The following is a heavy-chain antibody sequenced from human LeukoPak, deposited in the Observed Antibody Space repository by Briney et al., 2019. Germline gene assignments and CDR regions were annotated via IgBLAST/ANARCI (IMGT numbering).Heavy chain of an antibody. D-gene: IGHD1-26*01. CDR3: ARVNSGSYLGGPFYYFDY. V-gene: IGHV4-39*07. Sequence: PSETLSLTCTVSGGSISSSSYYWGWIRQPPGKGLEWIGSIYYSGSTYYNPSLKSRVTMSVDTSKNQFSLKLSSVTAADTAVYYCARVNSGSYLGGPFYYFDYWGQGTLVTVSS. CDR2: IYYSGST. J-gene: IGHJ4*02. CDR1: GGSISSSSYY.